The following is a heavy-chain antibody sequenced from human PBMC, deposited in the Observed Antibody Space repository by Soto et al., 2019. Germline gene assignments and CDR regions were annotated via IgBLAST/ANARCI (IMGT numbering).Heavy chain of an antibody. CDR2: IYWSGDE. CDR1: GFSLSISGVG. D-gene: IGHD6-6*01. Sequence: QGTLKESGPTLVKPTQTLTLTCSFSGFSLSISGVGVGWIRQPPGKALEWLALIYWSGDEHYRPSLKSRLSITKDTSKNHVVLIMTDMDPVDTATYYCARGLATLPVFAFDIWGQGTMVTVSS. V-gene: IGHV2-5*01. J-gene: IGHJ3*02. CDR3: ARGLATLPVFAFDI.